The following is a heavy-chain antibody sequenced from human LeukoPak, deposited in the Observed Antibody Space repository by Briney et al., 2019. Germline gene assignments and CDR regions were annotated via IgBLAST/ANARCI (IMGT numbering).Heavy chain of an antibody. J-gene: IGHJ6*02. CDR1: GGSISSSSYY. V-gene: IGHV4-39*01. Sequence: SETLSLTCTVSGGSISSSSYYWGWIRQPPGKGLEWIGSIHYSGSTYYNPSVKSRVTISVDRPKNQFSLKLSSVTAADTAVYYCARLVGEDVWGQGTTVTVSS. D-gene: IGHD1-26*01. CDR3: ARLVGEDV. CDR2: IHYSGST.